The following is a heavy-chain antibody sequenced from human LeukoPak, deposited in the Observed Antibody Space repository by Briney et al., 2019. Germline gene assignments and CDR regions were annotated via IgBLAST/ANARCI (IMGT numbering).Heavy chain of an antibody. CDR2: IYYSGST. Sequence: SETLSLTCTVSGGSISSYYWSWIRQPPGKGLEWIGYIYYSGSTNYNPSLKSRVTISVDTSKNQFSLKLSSVTAADTAVYYCANHGIDGYYYYYYYMDVWGKGTTVTVSS. J-gene: IGHJ6*03. CDR1: GGSISSYY. D-gene: IGHD5-24*01. V-gene: IGHV4-59*12. CDR3: ANHGIDGYYYYYYYMDV.